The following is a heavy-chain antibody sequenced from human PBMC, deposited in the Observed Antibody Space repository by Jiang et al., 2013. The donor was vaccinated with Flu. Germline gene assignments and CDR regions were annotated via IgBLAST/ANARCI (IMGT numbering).Heavy chain of an antibody. CDR3: ARQKRGYSYGYFDY. CDR2: IYYSGST. Sequence: GPGLVKPSETLSLTCTVSGGSISSSSYYWGWIRQPPGKGLEWIGSIYYSGSTYYNPSLKSRVTISVDTSKNQFSLKLSSVTAADTAVYYCARQKRGYSYGYFDYWGQGTLVTVSS. J-gene: IGHJ4*02. V-gene: IGHV4-39*01. D-gene: IGHD5-18*01. CDR1: GGSISSSSYY.